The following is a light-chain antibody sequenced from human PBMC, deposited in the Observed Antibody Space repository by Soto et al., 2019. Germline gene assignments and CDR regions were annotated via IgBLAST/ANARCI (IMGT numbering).Light chain of an antibody. CDR2: ANS. J-gene: IGLJ1*01. CDR1: NIGSKS. V-gene: IGLV3-21*02. CDR3: HVWDSGSAHHV. Sequence: SYELTQPPSVSVAPGQTARITCGGSNIGSKSVHWYQQKPGQAPMMVVCANSDRPSGIPERFSGSNSANTATLTISRVEAGDEADYYCHVWDSGSAHHVFGTGTKVIVL.